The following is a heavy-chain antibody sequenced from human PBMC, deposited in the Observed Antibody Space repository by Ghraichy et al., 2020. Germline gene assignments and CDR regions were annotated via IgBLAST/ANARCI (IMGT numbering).Heavy chain of an antibody. CDR1: GFSLSNYW. Sequence: GVLNISCEASGFSLSNYWMHWVRQVPGKGLVWVSRIKSDGGNTIYADSVKGRFTISRDNAKNTLYLQMNSLRAEDTAVYYCAREFCRGGRCFFGTGGSHFDYWGQGTLVTVSS. V-gene: IGHV3-74*01. CDR2: IKSDGGNT. CDR3: AREFCRGGRCFFGTGGSHFDY. D-gene: IGHD2-15*01. J-gene: IGHJ4*02.